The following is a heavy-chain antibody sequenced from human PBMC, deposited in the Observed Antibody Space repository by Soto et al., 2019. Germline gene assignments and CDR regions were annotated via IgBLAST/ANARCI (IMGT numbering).Heavy chain of an antibody. Sequence: SETLSLTCSVSGVSMGNYYWTWIRPSAGKGLEWIGRISTSGNTNYNPSLNSRLTMSVDTSKNQVSPKLTSVTAADTAVYYCARGGGVLALGDPWGQGTLVTVSS. CDR2: ISTSGNT. D-gene: IGHD3-16*01. J-gene: IGHJ5*02. CDR1: GVSMGNYY. V-gene: IGHV4-4*07. CDR3: ARGGGVLALGDP.